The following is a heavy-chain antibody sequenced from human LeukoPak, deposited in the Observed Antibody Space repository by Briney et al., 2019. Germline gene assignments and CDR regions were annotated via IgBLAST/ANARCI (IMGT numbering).Heavy chain of an antibody. D-gene: IGHD3-3*01. CDR3: ARGRSGGTEGLLGY. J-gene: IGHJ4*02. CDR1: GGSISSYH. V-gene: IGHV4-59*01. Sequence: SETLSLTCTVSGGSISSYHWSWIRQPPGKGLEWIGYIYYSGSTNYNPSPKSRVIISVDTSKNQFSLKLSSVTAADTAVYYCARGRSGGTEGLLGYWGQGTLVTVSS. CDR2: IYYSGST.